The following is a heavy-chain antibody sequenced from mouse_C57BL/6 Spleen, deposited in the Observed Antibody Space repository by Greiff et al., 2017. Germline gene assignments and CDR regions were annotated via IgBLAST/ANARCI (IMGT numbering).Heavy chain of an antibody. CDR1: GYAFTNYL. V-gene: IGHV1-54*01. CDR2: INPGSGGT. Sequence: QVQLKESGAELVRPGTSVKVSCKASGYAFTNYLIEWVKQRPGQGLEWIGVINPGSGGTNYNEKFKGKATLTADKSSSTAYMQLSSLTSEDSAVYFCARYVYAMDYWGQGTSVTVSS. J-gene: IGHJ4*01. CDR3: ARYVYAMDY.